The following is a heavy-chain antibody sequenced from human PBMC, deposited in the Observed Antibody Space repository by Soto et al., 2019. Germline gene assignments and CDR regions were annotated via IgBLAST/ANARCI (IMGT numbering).Heavy chain of an antibody. V-gene: IGHV1-69*02. CDR3: AGRLVRGLASYNRFDP. CDR2: IIPILGIA. Sequence: QVQLVQSGAEVKKPGSSVKVSCKASGGTFSSYTISWVRQAPGQGLEWMGRIIPILGIANYAQNSQGRVTITXXKXTXXAYMELRSLRPGETAVYYCAGRLVRGLASYNRFDPWGQGTLVTVSS. D-gene: IGHD3-10*01. CDR1: GGTFSSYT. J-gene: IGHJ5*02.